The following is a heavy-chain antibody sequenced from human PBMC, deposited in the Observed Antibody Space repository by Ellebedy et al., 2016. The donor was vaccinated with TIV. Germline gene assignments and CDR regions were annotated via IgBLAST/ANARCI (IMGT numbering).Heavy chain of an antibody. CDR1: GGSISSYY. J-gene: IGHJ4*02. D-gene: IGHD3-10*01. Sequence: MPSETLSLTCTVTGGSISSYYWNWIRQLQRKGLEWIGCIYYSGKTNYNPSLKSRVTMSVDTSRSQFSLKLSSVTAADTALDYCARADYYSSGGFDYWGRGTLVTVSS. V-gene: IGHV4-59*01. CDR3: ARADYYSSGGFDY. CDR2: IYYSGKT.